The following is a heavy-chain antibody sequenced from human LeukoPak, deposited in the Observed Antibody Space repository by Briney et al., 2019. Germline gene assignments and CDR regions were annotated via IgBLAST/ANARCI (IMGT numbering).Heavy chain of an antibody. D-gene: IGHD3-10*01. CDR3: ARVGSSSKYYYYMDV. Sequence: GGSLRLSCAASGFTFSSYTMNWVRQAPGKGLEWVSYITSSGSTVYYADSVKGRFTISRDNAKNSLYLQMQSPTAEDTAVYFCARVGSSSKYYYYMDVWGKGTTVTVSS. V-gene: IGHV3-48*04. CDR2: ITSSGSTV. CDR1: GFTFSSYT. J-gene: IGHJ6*03.